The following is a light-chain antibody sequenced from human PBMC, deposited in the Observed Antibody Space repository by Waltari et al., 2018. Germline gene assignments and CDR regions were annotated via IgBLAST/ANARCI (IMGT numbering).Light chain of an antibody. CDR2: END. CDR1: SSNIENNY. J-gene: IGLJ2*01. CDR3: GTFDSSLSGGV. V-gene: IGLV1-51*01. Sequence: QSVLTQPHSMSAAPGQKVTIYCSGSSSNIENNYVFWYQQVPGTAPKLLIFENDKRPSGIPDRFSVSKSGTSATLAITGLQTGDEADYYCGTFDSSLSGGVFGGGTKLTVL.